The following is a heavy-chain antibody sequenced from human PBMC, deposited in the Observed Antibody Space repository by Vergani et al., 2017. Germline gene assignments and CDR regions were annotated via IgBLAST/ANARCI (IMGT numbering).Heavy chain of an antibody. CDR3: ARDFLTRVTTLDYYYMGV. CDR2: ILSGGGVK. CDR1: GFTLSKYA. D-gene: IGHD1-1*01. V-gene: IGHV3-23*01. J-gene: IGHJ6*03. Sequence: EEQLLESGGDLVQPGGSLRLSCAASGFTLSKYAMTWVRQTPEKGLEWVSSILSGGGVKYNLDSVKGRFTISRDNSKNTLYLEMNAMRAEDTAVYYCARDFLTRVTTLDYYYMGVWGKGTTVTVSS.